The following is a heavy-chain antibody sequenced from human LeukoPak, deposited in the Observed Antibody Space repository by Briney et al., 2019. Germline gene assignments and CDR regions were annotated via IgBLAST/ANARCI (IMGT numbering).Heavy chain of an antibody. D-gene: IGHD6-19*01. CDR3: AKEKVAVEPFDY. CDR1: GFPFSSYA. V-gene: IGHV3-23*01. J-gene: IGHJ4*02. CDR2: INNVGSST. Sequence: GGSLRLSCAASGFPFSSYAMSWVRQAPGTGLEWVSSINNVGSSTYYADSVKGRFTISRDNSKNTLFLQMTSLRVEDTAVYYCAKEKVAVEPFDYWGQGTLVTVSS.